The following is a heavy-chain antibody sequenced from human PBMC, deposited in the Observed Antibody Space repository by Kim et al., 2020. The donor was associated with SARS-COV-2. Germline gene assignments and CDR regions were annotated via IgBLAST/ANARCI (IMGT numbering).Heavy chain of an antibody. J-gene: IGHJ6*02. CDR3: VKDIVPGSADV. D-gene: IGHD3-10*01. CDR2: I. Sequence: IDYADSVRGRVTNSRDNAKNLLYLQMSSLRPEETAIYHCVKDIVPGSADVWGQGTTVTVSS. V-gene: IGHV3-9*01.